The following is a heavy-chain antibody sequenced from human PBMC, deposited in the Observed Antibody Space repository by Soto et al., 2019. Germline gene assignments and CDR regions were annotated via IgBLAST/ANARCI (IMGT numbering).Heavy chain of an antibody. Sequence: GASVKVSCKASGYTFTSYYMHWVRQAPGQGLEWMGIINPSGGSTSYAQKFQGRVTMTRDTSTSTVYMELSSLRSENTAVYYCARGPFLYDFWSVDAFDIWGQGTMVTISS. CDR1: GYTFTSYY. J-gene: IGHJ3*02. D-gene: IGHD3-3*01. CDR2: INPSGGST. CDR3: ARGPFLYDFWSVDAFDI. V-gene: IGHV1-46*03.